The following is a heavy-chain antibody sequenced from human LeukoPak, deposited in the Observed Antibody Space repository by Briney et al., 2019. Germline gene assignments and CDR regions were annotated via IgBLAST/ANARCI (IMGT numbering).Heavy chain of an antibody. CDR2: IIPILGIA. J-gene: IGHJ6*02. Sequence: SVKVSCKASGGTFSSYAISWVRQAPGQGLEWMGRIIPILGIAYYAQKFQGRVTITADKSTSTAYMELSSLRSEDTAVYYCARTLYYYYGMDVWGQGTTVTVSS. CDR1: GGTFSSYA. V-gene: IGHV1-69*04. CDR3: ARTLYYYYGMDV.